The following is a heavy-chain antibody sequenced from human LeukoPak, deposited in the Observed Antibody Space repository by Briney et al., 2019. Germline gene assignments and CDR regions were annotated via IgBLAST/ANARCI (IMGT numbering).Heavy chain of an antibody. Sequence: PGGSLRLSWAASGFTFSSFGIHWVRQAPGEGLEWVAYIGYSGTDTYYADSVKGRFTISRDNSKNTVHLQVNSLRAADTALYSCARDLTERKYYIAFWGQGTLVTVSS. D-gene: IGHD2-8*02. CDR2: IGYSGTDT. CDR3: ARDLTERKYYIAF. V-gene: IGHV3-30*02. CDR1: GFTFSSFG. J-gene: IGHJ4*02.